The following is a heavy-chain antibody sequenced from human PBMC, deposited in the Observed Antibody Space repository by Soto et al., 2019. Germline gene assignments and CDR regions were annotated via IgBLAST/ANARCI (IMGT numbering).Heavy chain of an antibody. D-gene: IGHD3-10*01. CDR1: GFTFSRDW. CDR2: IKGDGTIT. Sequence: EVQLVESGGGLVQPGGSLRLSCAASGFTFSRDWMHWVRQSPGKGLVWVSRIKGDGTITNYAGSVKGRFTTSRDNAKNTVYLQLNSLTTEDTAVYYCARGGLGNYYNDYWGQGTLVTVSS. J-gene: IGHJ4*02. V-gene: IGHV3-74*01. CDR3: ARGGLGNYYNDY.